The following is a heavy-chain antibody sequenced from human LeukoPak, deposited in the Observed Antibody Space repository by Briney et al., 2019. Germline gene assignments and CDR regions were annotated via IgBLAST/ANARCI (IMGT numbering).Heavy chain of an antibody. D-gene: IGHD2-2*01. CDR3: ARVPAAPRLYMDV. J-gene: IGHJ6*02. CDR2: IYYSGST. Sequence: SETLSLTCTVSSGSVNSYYWSWIRQPPGKGLEWIGYIYYSGSTNYNPSLKSRVTISVDTSKNQFSLKLSSVTAADTAVYHCARVPAAPRLYMDVWGQGTTVIVSS. V-gene: IGHV4-59*02. CDR1: SGSVNSYY.